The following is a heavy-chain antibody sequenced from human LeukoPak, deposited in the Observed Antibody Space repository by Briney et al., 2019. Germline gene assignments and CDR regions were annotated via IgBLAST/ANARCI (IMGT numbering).Heavy chain of an antibody. V-gene: IGHV4-30-2*01. CDR1: GGSISSGGYS. Sequence: PSQTLSLTCAVSGGSISSGGYSWSWIRQPPGKGLEWIGYIYHSGSTYYNPSLKSRVTISVDRSKNQFSLKLSSVTAADTAVYYCARHGSSGYYYGPDAFDIWGQGTMVTVSS. CDR3: ARHGSSGYYYGPDAFDI. D-gene: IGHD3-22*01. J-gene: IGHJ3*02. CDR2: IYHSGST.